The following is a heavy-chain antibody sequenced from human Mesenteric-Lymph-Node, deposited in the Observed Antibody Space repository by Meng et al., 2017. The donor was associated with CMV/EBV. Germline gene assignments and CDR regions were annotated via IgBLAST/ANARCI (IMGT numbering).Heavy chain of an antibody. J-gene: IGHJ6*02. CDR1: GGIVSSYA. CDR2: IIPLFETS. CDR3: ARDRPVSRNYFHYGMDV. V-gene: IGHV1-69*05. Sequence: SVKVSCKPSGGIVSSYAINWVRQAPGQGLEWMGGIIPLFETSHYAQKFLGRVTITTDESTGTAYMELRSLRSEDTAVYYCARDRPVSRNYFHYGMDVWGQGTTVTVSS. D-gene: IGHD4-17*01.